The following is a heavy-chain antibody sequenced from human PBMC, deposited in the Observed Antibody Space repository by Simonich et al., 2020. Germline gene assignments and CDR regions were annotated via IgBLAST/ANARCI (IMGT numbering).Heavy chain of an antibody. V-gene: IGHV4-39*01. D-gene: IGHD6-13*01. J-gene: IGHJ3*02. CDR2: IYYSVRT. CDR1: GGSISSSSYY. CDR3: ARHAGFAFDI. Sequence: QLQLQASGPGLVKPSETLSLTCTVSGGSISSSSYYWGWIRQPPGKGLEWIGSIYYSVRTYYNPSLKRRVPISVDTSKNQFSLKLSSVTAADTAVYYCARHAGFAFDIWGQGTMVTVSS.